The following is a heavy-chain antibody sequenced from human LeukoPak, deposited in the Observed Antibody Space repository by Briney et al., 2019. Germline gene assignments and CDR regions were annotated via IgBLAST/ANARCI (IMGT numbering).Heavy chain of an antibody. CDR3: ARWAFDI. V-gene: IGHV3-30-3*01. Sequence: TGGSLRLSCAASGFTFSSYAMHWVRQAPGKGLEWVAVISYDGSNKYYADSVKGRFTISRDNSKNTLYLQMNSLRAEDTAVYYCARWAFDIWGQGTMVTVSS. CDR1: GFTFSSYA. J-gene: IGHJ3*02. CDR2: ISYDGSNK.